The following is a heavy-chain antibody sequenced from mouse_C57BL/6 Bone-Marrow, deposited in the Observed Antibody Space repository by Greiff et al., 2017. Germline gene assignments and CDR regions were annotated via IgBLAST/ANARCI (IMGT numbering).Heavy chain of an antibody. D-gene: IGHD2-3*01. Sequence: EVQLVESGPVLVKPGPSVKISCKASVFTFTDYYMHWVKQSHGTSLEWIGLVYPYNGGTSYNQKFKGKATFTVDTSASTAYMALNSLTSEESADYYGARGGAFYDGYDNYAMDYWGQGTSVTVSS. V-gene: IGHV1-36*01. CDR2: VYPYNGGT. CDR3: ARGGAFYDGYDNYAMDY. CDR1: VFTFTDYY. J-gene: IGHJ4*01.